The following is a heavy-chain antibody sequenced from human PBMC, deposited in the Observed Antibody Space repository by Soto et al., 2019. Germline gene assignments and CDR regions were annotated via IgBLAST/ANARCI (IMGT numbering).Heavy chain of an antibody. CDR1: GYSIGSGYY. CDR3: ARIIYCTKGVCRPLYAMDV. Sequence: PSETLSLTCAVSGYSIGSGYYWGWIRQPPGKRLEWIGSIYHSGSTYYNPSLKSRVTISVDTSKNHFSLKLSSVTAADTAVYYCARIIYCTKGVCRPLYAMDVWGQGTTVTVS. J-gene: IGHJ6*02. D-gene: IGHD2-8*01. CDR2: IYHSGST. V-gene: IGHV4-38-2*01.